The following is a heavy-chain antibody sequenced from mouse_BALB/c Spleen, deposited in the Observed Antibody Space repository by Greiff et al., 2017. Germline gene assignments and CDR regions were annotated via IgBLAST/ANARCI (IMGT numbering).Heavy chain of an antibody. V-gene: IGHV5-15*02. Sequence: EVKVVESGGGLVQPGGSRKLSCAASGFTFSDYGMAWVRQAPGKGPEWVAFISNLAYSIYYADTVTGRFTISRENAKNTLYLEMSSLRSEDTAMYYCAGGGARQLGLPMDYWGQGTSVTVSS. CDR3: AGGGARQLGLPMDY. D-gene: IGHD3-2*01. J-gene: IGHJ4*01. CDR2: ISNLAYSI. CDR1: GFTFSDYG.